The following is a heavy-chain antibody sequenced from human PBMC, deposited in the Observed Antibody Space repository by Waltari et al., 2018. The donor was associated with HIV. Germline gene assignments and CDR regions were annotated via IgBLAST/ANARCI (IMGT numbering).Heavy chain of an antibody. V-gene: IGHV4-59*01. CDR2: IYNSGST. CDR1: GGSISNYY. Sequence: ESGPGLVKPSETLSLTCTVSGGSISNYYWNWIRQSPGKGLEWIGHIYNSGSTNYNPSLKSRVSISVDTSKNQFFLNLKSVTAADTAVYYCAKDASGTYFNWFDPWGQGILVTVSS. D-gene: IGHD3-22*01. CDR3: AKDASGTYFNWFDP. J-gene: IGHJ5*02.